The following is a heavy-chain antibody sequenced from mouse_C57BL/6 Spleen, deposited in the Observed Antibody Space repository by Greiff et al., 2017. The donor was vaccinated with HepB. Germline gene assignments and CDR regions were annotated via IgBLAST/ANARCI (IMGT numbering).Heavy chain of an antibody. J-gene: IGHJ4*01. CDR1: GFTFSDYG. Sequence: EVQGVESGGGLVKPGGSLKLSCAASGFTFSDYGMHWVRQAPEKGLEWVAYISSGSSTNYYADTVKGRFTISRDNAKNTLFLQMTSLRSEDTAMSYCARDYYYAMDYWGQGTSVTVSS. CDR2: ISSGSSTN. V-gene: IGHV5-17*01. CDR3: ARDYYYAMDY.